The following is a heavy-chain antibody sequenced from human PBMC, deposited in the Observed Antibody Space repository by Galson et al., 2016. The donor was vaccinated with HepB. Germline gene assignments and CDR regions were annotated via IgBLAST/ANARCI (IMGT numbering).Heavy chain of an antibody. CDR1: GNTFSSYG. CDR3: ARDIGSYSDY. CDR2: IIPLIGTR. J-gene: IGHJ4*02. D-gene: IGHD1-26*01. V-gene: IGHV1-69*13. Sequence: SVKVSCKASGNTFSSYGISWVRQAPGQGLEWMGGIIPLIGTRYYAQKFQGRVTITADESTSTAYMELSSLRSEDTAVYYCARDIGSYSDYWGQGTLVIVSS.